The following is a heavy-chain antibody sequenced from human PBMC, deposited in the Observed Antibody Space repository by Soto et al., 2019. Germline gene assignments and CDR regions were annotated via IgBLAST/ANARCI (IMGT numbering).Heavy chain of an antibody. Sequence: GASVKVSCKASGGTFSSYAISWVRQAPGQGLEWMGGIIPIFGTANYAQKFQGRVTITADESTSTAYMELSSLRSEDTAVYYCAILSSIAAAGPSDYYYYYGMDVWGQGTTVTVSS. CDR1: GGTFSSYA. J-gene: IGHJ6*02. V-gene: IGHV1-69*13. CDR3: AILSSIAAAGPSDYYYYYGMDV. CDR2: IIPIFGTA. D-gene: IGHD6-13*01.